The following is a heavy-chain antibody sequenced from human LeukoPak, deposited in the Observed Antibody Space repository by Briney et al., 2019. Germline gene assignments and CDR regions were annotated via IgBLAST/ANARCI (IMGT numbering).Heavy chain of an antibody. V-gene: IGHV1-69*13. D-gene: IGHD4-11*01. J-gene: IGHJ6*02. CDR1: GGTFSSYA. CDR3: ARAHDYSNYRYYYYGMDV. Sequence: SVKVSCKASGGTFSSYAISWVRQAPGQGLEWMGGIIPIFGTANYAQKFQGRVTITADESTSTAYMELSSLRSEGTAVYYCARAHDYSNYRYYYYGMDVWGQGTTVTVSS. CDR2: IIPIFGTA.